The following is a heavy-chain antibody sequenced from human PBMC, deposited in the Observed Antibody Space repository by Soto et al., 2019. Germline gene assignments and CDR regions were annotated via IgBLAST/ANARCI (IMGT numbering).Heavy chain of an antibody. CDR3: SIEEGYCGDGYCVRSNFDL. CDR1: GFALSSYS. V-gene: IGHV3-21*01. J-gene: IGHJ2*01. Sequence: EVQLVESGGSLVKPGGSLRLSCAVSGFALSSYSIAWVRKAPGKGLEWVSFTFYYAGRLYYADSVTGLFAISRHDAKNSVYQKMKRLKADDTADYYFSIEEGYCGDGYCVRSNFDLWDHGTEDTVSS. CDR2: TFYYAGRL. D-gene: IGHD2-15*01.